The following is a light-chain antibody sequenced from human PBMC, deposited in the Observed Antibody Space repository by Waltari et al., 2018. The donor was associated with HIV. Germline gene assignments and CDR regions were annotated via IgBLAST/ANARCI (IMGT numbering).Light chain of an antibody. Sequence: QSSLTQPRSVSGSPGQPVTISCSGTSSDVGSYNYVSWYQQHPGKAPKVLIYDVSNRPAGVPVRVSGSKSGKTASLTISGLQAEDEADYYCCSYAGMYTWVFGGGTKLTVL. J-gene: IGLJ3*02. CDR1: SSDVGSYNY. CDR2: DVS. V-gene: IGLV2-11*01. CDR3: CSYAGMYTWV.